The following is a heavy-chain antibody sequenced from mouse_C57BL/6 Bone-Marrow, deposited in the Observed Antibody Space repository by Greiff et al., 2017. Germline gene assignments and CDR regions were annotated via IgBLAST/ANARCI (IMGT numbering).Heavy chain of an antibody. V-gene: IGHV1-69*01. Sequence: VQLQQPGAELVMPGASVKLSCKASGYTFTSYWMHWVKQRPGQGLEWIGEIDPSDSYTNYNQKFKGKSTLTVDKSSSTAYMQLSSLTSEASAVYYCARDGYYFDYWGQGTTLTVSS. CDR3: ARDGYYFDY. CDR2: IDPSDSYT. CDR1: GYTFTSYW. J-gene: IGHJ2*01.